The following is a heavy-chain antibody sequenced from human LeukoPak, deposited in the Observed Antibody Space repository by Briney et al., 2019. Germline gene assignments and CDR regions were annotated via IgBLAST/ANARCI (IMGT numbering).Heavy chain of an antibody. CDR3: AKAVDGSGFYPYYLHY. CDR2: ISYDGSDT. CDR1: GFTFSSYA. J-gene: IGHJ4*02. V-gene: IGHV3-30*18. D-gene: IGHD3-22*01. Sequence: GGSLRLSCAASGFTFSSYAMHWVRQAPGKGLEWVALISYDGSDTYCTPSVKGRFTVSRDSSKNTLYLQMNSLRTEDTAVYYCAKAVDGSGFYPYYLHYWGQGTLVTVSS.